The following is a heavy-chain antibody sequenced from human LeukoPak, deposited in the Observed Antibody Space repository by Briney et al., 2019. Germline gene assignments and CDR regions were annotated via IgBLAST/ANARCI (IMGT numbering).Heavy chain of an antibody. CDR2: IYYSGST. CDR1: GGSISSGGYY. V-gene: IGHV4-31*03. J-gene: IGHJ4*02. Sequence: PSETLSLTCTVSGGSISSGGYYWSWIRQHPGKGLEWIGYIYYSGSTYYNPSLKSRVTISADTSKNQFSLKLSSVTAADTAVYYCARVSYDFWSGYYLDYWGQGTLVTVSS. D-gene: IGHD3-3*01. CDR3: ARVSYDFWSGYYLDY.